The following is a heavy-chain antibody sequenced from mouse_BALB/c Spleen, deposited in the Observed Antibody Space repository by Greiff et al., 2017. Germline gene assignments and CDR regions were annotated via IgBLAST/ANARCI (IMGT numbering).Heavy chain of an antibody. V-gene: IGHV1-4*01. D-gene: IGHD1-1*01. CDR1: GYTFTSYW. CDR3: ARGPPYYGSSYGTWFAY. J-gene: IGHJ3*01. Sequence: VQLQQSGTVLARPGASVKMSCKASGYTFTSYWMHWVKQRPGQGLEWIGYINPSTGYTEYNQKFKDKATLTADKSSSTAYMQLSSLTSEDSAVYYCARGPPYYGSSYGTWFAYWGQGTLVTVSA. CDR2: INPSTGYT.